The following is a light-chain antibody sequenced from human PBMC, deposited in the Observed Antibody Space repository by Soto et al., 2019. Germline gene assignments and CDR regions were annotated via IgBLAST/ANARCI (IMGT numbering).Light chain of an antibody. CDR2: EDR. V-gene: IGLV3-21*02. CDR1: YIGSKS. CDR3: QVWDSSNYHYV. J-gene: IGLJ1*01. Sequence: SYDLTQPPSVSAAPGQTARITFGGDYIGSKSVHWYQQKPGQAPVLVVYEDRARPSGIPERFSGSNSGNTATLTISRVEDGDEADYYCQVWDSSNYHYVFGSGTKVTVL.